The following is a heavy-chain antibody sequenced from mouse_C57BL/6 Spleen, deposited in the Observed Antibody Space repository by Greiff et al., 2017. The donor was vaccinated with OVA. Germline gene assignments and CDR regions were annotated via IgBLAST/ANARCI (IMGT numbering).Heavy chain of an antibody. V-gene: IGHV1-9*01. Sequence: VQLQQSGAELMKPGASVKLSCKATGYTFTGYWIECVNQSPVPFLYLIGEILPGSGSTNYNEKFKGKATFTADTSSNTAYMQLSSLTNEDSAIYYCARGNYYGSSDYWGQGTTLTVSS. CDR3: ARGNYYGSSDY. J-gene: IGHJ2*01. D-gene: IGHD1-1*01. CDR2: ILPGSGST. CDR1: GYTFTGYW.